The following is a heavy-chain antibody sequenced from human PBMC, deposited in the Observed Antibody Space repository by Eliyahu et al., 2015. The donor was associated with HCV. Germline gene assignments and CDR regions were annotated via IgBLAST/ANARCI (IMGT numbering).Heavy chain of an antibody. V-gene: IGHV4-39*01. CDR2: IYYSGST. D-gene: IGHD6-6*01. CDR3: ARRRSSSPFDY. J-gene: IGHJ4*02. CDR1: XDSITSSSNY. Sequence: QLXLQESGPGLVKPSETLSLXCTVSXDSITSSSNYWGWXRQPPGKGLEWIGSIYYSGSTYYNPSLKSRVTISVDTSKNQFSLKLSSVTAADTAVYYCARRRSSSPFDYWGQGTLVTVSS.